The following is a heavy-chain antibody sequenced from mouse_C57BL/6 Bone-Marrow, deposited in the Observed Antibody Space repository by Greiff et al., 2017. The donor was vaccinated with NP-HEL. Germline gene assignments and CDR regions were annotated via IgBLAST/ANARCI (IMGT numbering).Heavy chain of an antibody. CDR2: IDPSDSST. V-gene: IGHV1-69*01. CDR1: GYTFTSYW. CDR3: ARGYYGSSWYVEV. Sequence: QVQLQQPGAELVMPGASVKLSCKASGYTFTSYWMHWVKQRPGQGLEWIGEIDPSDSSTNYNQKFKGKSTLTVDKSSSTAYMQLSSLTSEDSAVYYWARGYYGSSWYVEVGGRGTAVTVTA. J-gene: IGHJ1*03. D-gene: IGHD1-1*01.